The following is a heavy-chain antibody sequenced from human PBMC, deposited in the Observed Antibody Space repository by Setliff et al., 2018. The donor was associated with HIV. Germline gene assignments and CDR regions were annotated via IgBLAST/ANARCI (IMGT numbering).Heavy chain of an antibody. D-gene: IGHD2-8*02. CDR3: ARDRLTSARYWTSDY. CDR2: ISHGGATK. Sequence: GESLKISCEASGFPLYTYDMNWVRQAPGKALEWISFISHGGATKYYADSVKGRFTISRDNAKNSLYLVMNSLRADDMATYYCARDRLTSARYWTSDYWGQGTLVTVSS. V-gene: IGHV3-48*01. CDR1: GFPLYTYD. J-gene: IGHJ4*02.